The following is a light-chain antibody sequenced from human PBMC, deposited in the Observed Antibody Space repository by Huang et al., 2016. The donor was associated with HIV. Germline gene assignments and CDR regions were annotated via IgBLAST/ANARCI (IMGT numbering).Light chain of an antibody. Sequence: DIVMTQSPDSLAVSLGERATINGKSSQSVLYSSNNKNYLAWYQQKPGQPPKLLIYWASTRESGVPDRFSGSGSGTDFTLTISSLQAEDVAVYYCQQYNTSPLTFGQGTKVEIK. J-gene: IGKJ1*01. CDR2: WAS. V-gene: IGKV4-1*01. CDR1: QSVLYSSNNKNY. CDR3: QQYNTSPLT.